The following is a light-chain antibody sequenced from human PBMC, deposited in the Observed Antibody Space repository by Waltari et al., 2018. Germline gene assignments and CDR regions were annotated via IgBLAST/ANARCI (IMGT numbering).Light chain of an antibody. CDR1: YIVFFCSNSKNY. V-gene: IGKV4-1*01. CDR3: QQYYSTPRT. J-gene: IGKJ1*01. Sequence: DIVMTQSPDSLAVTLGERAPIHFKSRYIVFFCSNSKNYLSWYQQKPGQPPRLLLYWASTRESGVPDRFSGSGSGTDFTLTISSLQAEDVAVYYCQQYYSTPRTFGQGTKVEIK. CDR2: WAS.